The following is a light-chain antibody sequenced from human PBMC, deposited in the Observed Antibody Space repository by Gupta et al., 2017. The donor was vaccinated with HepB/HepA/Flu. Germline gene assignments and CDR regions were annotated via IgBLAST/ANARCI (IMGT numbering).Light chain of an antibody. Sequence: QPVLTQPPSASGTPGQRVTISCSGSSSNIGNDNAYWYQQLPGTAPKLLIDNDNQRPSGVPDRFSGYKSGTNASREISELRSEDEADDYCVGWDDSLSGDGFGAGTKVTVL. CDR3: VGWDDSLSGDG. CDR2: NDN. J-gene: IGLJ1*01. CDR1: SSNIGNDN. V-gene: IGLV1-47*02.